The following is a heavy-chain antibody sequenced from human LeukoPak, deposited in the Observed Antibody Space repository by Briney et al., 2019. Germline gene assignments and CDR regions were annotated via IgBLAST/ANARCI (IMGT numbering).Heavy chain of an antibody. CDR1: GGSISSYY. Sequence: SETLSLTCTVSGGSISSYYWSWIRQPPGKGLEWIGYIYHSGSTYYNPSLKSRVTISVDRSKNQFSLKLSSVTAADTAVYYCASGIVGGRYYYGMDVWGQGTTVTVSS. D-gene: IGHD2-15*01. CDR3: ASGIVGGRYYYGMDV. CDR2: IYHSGST. J-gene: IGHJ6*02. V-gene: IGHV4-59*04.